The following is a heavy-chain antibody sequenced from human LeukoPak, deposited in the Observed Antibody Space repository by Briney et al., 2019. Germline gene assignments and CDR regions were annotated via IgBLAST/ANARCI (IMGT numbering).Heavy chain of an antibody. CDR2: IKQDGSEK. V-gene: IGHV3-7*01. CDR3: AREISYDSSGYYPRSMGY. J-gene: IGHJ4*02. Sequence: GGSLRLSCAASGFTFSTSWMDWVRQAPGKGLEWVANIKQDGSEKYYVDSVKGRFTISRDNAKNSLYLQMNSLRAEDTAVYYCAREISYDSSGYYPRSMGYWGQGTLVTVSS. D-gene: IGHD3-22*01. CDR1: GFTFSTSW.